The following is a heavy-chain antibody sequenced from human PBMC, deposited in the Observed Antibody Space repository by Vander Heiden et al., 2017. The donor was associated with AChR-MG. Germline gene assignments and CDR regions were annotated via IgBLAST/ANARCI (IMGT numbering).Heavy chain of an antibody. V-gene: IGHV1-18*01. CDR1: GYTFTSYG. CDR3: ARDHPPTVYYGSGSYFDY. Sequence: QVQLVQSGAEVKKPGASVKVSCKASGYTFTSYGISWVRQAPGQGLEWMGWISAYNGNTNYAQKLQGRVTMTTDTSTSTAYMELRSLRSDDTAVYYCARDHPPTVYYGSGSYFDYWGQGTLVTVSS. D-gene: IGHD3-10*01. J-gene: IGHJ4*02. CDR2: ISAYNGNT.